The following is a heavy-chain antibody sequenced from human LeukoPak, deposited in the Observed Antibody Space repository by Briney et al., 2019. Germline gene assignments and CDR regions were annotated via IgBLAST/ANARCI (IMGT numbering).Heavy chain of an antibody. D-gene: IGHD6-19*01. CDR2: ISSSSSTI. Sequence: GGSLRLSCAASGFTFSSYAMNWVRQAPGKGLEWVSYISSSSSTIYYADSVKGRFTISRDNAKNSLYLQMNSLRAEDTAVYYCAKEQSSETPWWGQGTLVTVSS. J-gene: IGHJ4*02. CDR1: GFTFSSYA. V-gene: IGHV3-48*04. CDR3: AKEQSSETPW.